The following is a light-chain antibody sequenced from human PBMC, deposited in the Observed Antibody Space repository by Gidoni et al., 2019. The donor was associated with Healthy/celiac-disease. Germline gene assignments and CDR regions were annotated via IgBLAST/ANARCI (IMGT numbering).Light chain of an antibody. J-gene: IGKJ4*01. Sequence: DIVMTQSPLSLPVTPGEPAPISCRSSQSLLHSNGYNYSDWYLQKPGHSPQLLIYLGSNRASGVPDRFSGSGSGTDFTLKISRVEAEDVGVYYCMQALQTPLTFGGGTKVEIK. V-gene: IGKV2-28*01. CDR2: LGS. CDR1: QSLLHSNGYNY. CDR3: MQALQTPLT.